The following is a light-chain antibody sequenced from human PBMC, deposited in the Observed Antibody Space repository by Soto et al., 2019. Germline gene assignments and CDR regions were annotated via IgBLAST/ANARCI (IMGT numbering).Light chain of an antibody. CDR3: KSYAGSNTYV. Sequence: QSVLTQPPSASGSPGQSVTISCTGTKNDIGVYDFVSWYQHHPGKAPRLVIYEVVQRPSGVPDRFSGSKSGNTASLTVSGLQAADEAHYFCKSYAGSNTYVFGSGTKVIVL. V-gene: IGLV2-8*01. CDR2: EVV. J-gene: IGLJ1*01. CDR1: KNDIGVYDF.